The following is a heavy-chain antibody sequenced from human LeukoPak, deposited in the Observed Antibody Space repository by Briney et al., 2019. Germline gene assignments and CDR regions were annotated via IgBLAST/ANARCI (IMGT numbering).Heavy chain of an antibody. V-gene: IGHV1-18*04. J-gene: IGHJ5*02. CDR3: ARAAMVRGGGDWFDP. CDR1: GYTFTSYG. D-gene: IGHD3-10*01. Sequence: GASVKVSCKASGYTFTSYGISWVRQAPGQGLEWMGWISAYNGNTNYAQKLQGRVTMTTDTSTSTAYMELRSLRSDDTAVYYCARAAMVRGGGDWFDPWGQGTLVTVSS. CDR2: ISAYNGNT.